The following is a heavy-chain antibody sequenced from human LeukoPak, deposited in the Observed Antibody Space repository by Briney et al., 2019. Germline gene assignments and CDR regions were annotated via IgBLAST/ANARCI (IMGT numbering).Heavy chain of an antibody. CDR2: ISYDGSNK. V-gene: IGHV3-30-3*02. D-gene: IGHD2-2*02. Sequence: PGGSLRLSCAASGFTFSSYAMHWVRQAPGKGLEWVAVISYDGSNKYYADSVKGRFTISRDNSKNTLYLQMNSLRAEDTAVYYCAKSWNHCSSTSCYTYYGMDVWGQGTTVTVSS. CDR3: AKSWNHCSSTSCYTYYGMDV. CDR1: GFTFSSYA. J-gene: IGHJ6*02.